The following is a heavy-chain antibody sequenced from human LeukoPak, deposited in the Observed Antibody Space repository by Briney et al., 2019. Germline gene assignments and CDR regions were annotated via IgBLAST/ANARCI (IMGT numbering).Heavy chain of an antibody. V-gene: IGHV3-53*01. CDR2: IYSGGTT. Sequence: GGSLRLSCAASGFTVSSNYMSWVRQAPGKGLEWVSVIYSGGTTYYADSVKGRFTISRDNSKNTLYLQMNSLRAEDTAVYYCARLYSSGWYYFDYWGQGTLVTVSS. CDR3: ARLYSSGWYYFDY. CDR1: GFTVSSNY. J-gene: IGHJ4*02. D-gene: IGHD6-19*01.